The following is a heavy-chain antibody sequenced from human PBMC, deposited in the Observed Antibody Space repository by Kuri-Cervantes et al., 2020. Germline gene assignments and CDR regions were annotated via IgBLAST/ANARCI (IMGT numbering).Heavy chain of an antibody. CDR1: GFTFGDYA. V-gene: IGHV3-49*03. D-gene: IGHD6-19*01. CDR3: TRDCPRYSSGWFTYYYYGMDV. CDR2: IRSKAYGGTT. J-gene: IGHJ6*02. Sequence: GESLKISCTASGFTFGDYAMSWFRQAPGKGLEWVGFIRSKAYGGTTEYAASVKGRFTISRDDSKSIAYLQMNSLKTEDTAVYYCTRDCPRYSSGWFTYYYYGMDVWGQGTTVTVSS.